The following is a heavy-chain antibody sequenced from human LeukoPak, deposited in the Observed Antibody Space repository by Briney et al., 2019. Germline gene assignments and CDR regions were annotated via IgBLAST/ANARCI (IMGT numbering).Heavy chain of an antibody. D-gene: IGHD3-9*01. V-gene: IGHV3-23*01. CDR3: AKDQDVLRYFDWLPFDY. CDR2: ISGSGGST. J-gene: IGHJ4*02. Sequence: GGSLRLSCAASGFTFSSYAMSWVRQAPGKGLEWVSAISGSGGSTYYADSVKGRFTISRDNSKNTLYLQMNSLRAEDTAVYYCAKDQDVLRYFDWLPFDYWGQGTLITVSS. CDR1: GFTFSSYA.